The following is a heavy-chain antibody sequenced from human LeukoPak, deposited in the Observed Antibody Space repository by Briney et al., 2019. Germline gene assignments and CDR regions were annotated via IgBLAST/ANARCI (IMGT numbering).Heavy chain of an antibody. J-gene: IGHJ4*02. CDR3: ANLLYDILTGYPLDY. Sequence: ISGSGCSTYYADSVKGRFTISRDNSKNTLYLQMNSLRAEDTAVYYCANLLYDILTGYPLDYWGQGTLVTVSS. CDR2: ISGSGCST. D-gene: IGHD3-9*01. V-gene: IGHV3-23*01.